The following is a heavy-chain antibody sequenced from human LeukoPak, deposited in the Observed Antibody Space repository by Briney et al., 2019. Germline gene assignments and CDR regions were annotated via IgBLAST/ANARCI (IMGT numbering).Heavy chain of an antibody. V-gene: IGHV1-2*02. CDR1: GYTFTTYY. J-gene: IGHJ4*02. D-gene: IGHD6-19*01. CDR3: ARDRGSEAPFDY. Sequence: ASVKVSCKASGYTFTTYYMHWVRQAPGQGLEWMGWINPNSGGTNYAQKFQGRVTMTRDTSISTAYMELSRLRSDDTAVYYCARDRGSEAPFDYRGQGTLVTVSS. CDR2: INPNSGGT.